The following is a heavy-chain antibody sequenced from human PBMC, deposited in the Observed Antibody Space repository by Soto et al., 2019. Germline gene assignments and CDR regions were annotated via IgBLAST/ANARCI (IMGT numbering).Heavy chain of an antibody. CDR3: TTEGAVATTDDAFDI. D-gene: IGHD5-12*01. Sequence: GGSLRLSCAASGFTFSNAWMSWVRQAPGKGLEWVGRIKSKTVGETTDYAEPVKGRFTISREDSTNTLYMQMNSLKTGDTAVYYCTTEGAVATTDDAFDIWGQGTMVTVSS. CDR2: IKSKTVGETT. CDR1: GFTFSNAW. J-gene: IGHJ3*02. V-gene: IGHV3-15*01.